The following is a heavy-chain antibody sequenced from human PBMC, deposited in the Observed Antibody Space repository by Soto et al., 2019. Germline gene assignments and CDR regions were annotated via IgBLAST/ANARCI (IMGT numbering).Heavy chain of an antibody. V-gene: IGHV1-8*01. CDR2: MNPNSGNT. D-gene: IGHD3-22*01. CDR1: GYTFTSYD. Sequence: ASVKVSCKASGYTFTSYDINWVRQATGQGLEWMGWMNPNSGNTGYAQKFQGRVTMTRNTSIRTAYMELSSLRSEDTAVYYCARGALVITTGYYGMDVCGQGTTVTVSS. J-gene: IGHJ6*02. CDR3: ARGALVITTGYYGMDV.